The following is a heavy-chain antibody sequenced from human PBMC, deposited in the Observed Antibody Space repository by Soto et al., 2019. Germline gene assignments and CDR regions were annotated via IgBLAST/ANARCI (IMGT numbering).Heavy chain of an antibody. D-gene: IGHD3-10*01. CDR2: IHHSGST. CDR1: GGSISSGGYY. V-gene: IGHV4-31*03. CDR3: ERWVLS. Sequence: QVQLQESGPGLVKASETLSLTCNVSGGSISSGGYYWTWIRQHPGKGLEWIGNIHHSGSTFYNPSLKSRVSISVDTSKNQFSLKLSSVTAADTAVYFCERWVLSCGQGTLVTVSS. J-gene: IGHJ1*01.